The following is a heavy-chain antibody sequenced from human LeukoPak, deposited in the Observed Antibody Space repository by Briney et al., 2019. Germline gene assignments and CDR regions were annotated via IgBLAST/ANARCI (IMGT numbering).Heavy chain of an antibody. CDR1: GGSFSGYY. Sequence: PSETLSLTCAVYGGSFSGYYWSWIRQPPGKGLEWIGEINHSGSTNYNPSLKSRVTISVDTSKNQFSLKLSSVTAADTAVYYCARHSRAMGKGTLDYWGQGTLVTVSP. CDR3: ARHSRAMGKGTLDY. J-gene: IGHJ4*02. V-gene: IGHV4-34*01. CDR2: INHSGST. D-gene: IGHD5-18*01.